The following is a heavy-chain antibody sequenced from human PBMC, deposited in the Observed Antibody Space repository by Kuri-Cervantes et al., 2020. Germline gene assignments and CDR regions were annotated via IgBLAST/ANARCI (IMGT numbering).Heavy chain of an antibody. Sequence: SCTVSGGSINSGSSYWSWIRQPAGRGLEWIGRIYTSGSTNYNPSLKSRVTISVDTSKNQFSLKLSSVTAADTAVYYCARVRAVAGKRHYYYYYGMDVWGQGTTVTVSS. CDR1: GGSINSGSSY. CDR3: ARVRAVAGKRHYYYYYGMDV. V-gene: IGHV4-61*02. D-gene: IGHD6-19*01. CDR2: IYTSGST. J-gene: IGHJ6*02.